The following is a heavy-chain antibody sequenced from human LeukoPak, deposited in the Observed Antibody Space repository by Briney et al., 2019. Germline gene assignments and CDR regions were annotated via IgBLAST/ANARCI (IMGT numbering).Heavy chain of an antibody. D-gene: IGHD3-10*01. CDR3: AIVYGSGNGQAIDY. CDR1: GFTFSDYY. V-gene: IGHV3-11*01. CDR2: ISSSGSTI. Sequence: GGSLRLSCAASGFTFSDYYMRWIRQAPGKGLEWVSYISSSGSTIYYADSVKGRFTISRDNAKNSLYLQMNSLRAEDTAVYYCAIVYGSGNGQAIDYWGQGTLVTVSS. J-gene: IGHJ4*02.